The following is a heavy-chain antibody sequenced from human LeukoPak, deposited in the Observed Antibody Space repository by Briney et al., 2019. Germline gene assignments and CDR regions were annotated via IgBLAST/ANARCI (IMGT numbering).Heavy chain of an antibody. Sequence: GESLKISCKGSGYSFTSCWIGWVRQMPGKGLEWMGIIYPGDSDTRYSPSFQGQVTISADKSISTAYLQWSSLKASDTAMYYCARFPMVRGVIISSYFDYWGQGTLVTVSS. D-gene: IGHD3-10*01. CDR2: IYPGDSDT. J-gene: IGHJ4*02. V-gene: IGHV5-51*03. CDR1: GYSFTSCW. CDR3: ARFPMVRGVIISSYFDY.